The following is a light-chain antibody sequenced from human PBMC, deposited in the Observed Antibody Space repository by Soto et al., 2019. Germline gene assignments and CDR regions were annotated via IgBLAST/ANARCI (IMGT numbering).Light chain of an antibody. CDR3: HEYGPSPLYT. CDR1: QSVSSGY. J-gene: IGKJ2*01. V-gene: IGKV3-20*01. CDR2: ATY. Sequence: VLTQSPGTLSLSPGERATLSCRAGQSVSSGYLAWYQQKPGQAPRLLIYATYTRATGIPDRFSGSGSGTDVSHTGSRPQPEDFAVYYCHEYGPSPLYTFGQGTKLEIK.